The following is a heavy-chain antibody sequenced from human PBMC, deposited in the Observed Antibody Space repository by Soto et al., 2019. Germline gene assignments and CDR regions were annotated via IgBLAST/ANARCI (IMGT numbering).Heavy chain of an antibody. CDR3: ARGLPCSSTSSPPRHYYYYYMDV. D-gene: IGHD2-2*01. CDR1: GVSFSGYY. Sequence: QVQLQQWGAGLLKPSETLSLTCAVYGVSFSGYYWSWIRQPPGKGLEWIGEINHSGSTNYNPSLKSRSTLPEDTSKNQFPLKLSSGPAAATAVYYCARGLPCSSTSSPPRHYYYYYMDVWGKGTTVTVSS. J-gene: IGHJ6*03. V-gene: IGHV4-34*01. CDR2: INHSGST.